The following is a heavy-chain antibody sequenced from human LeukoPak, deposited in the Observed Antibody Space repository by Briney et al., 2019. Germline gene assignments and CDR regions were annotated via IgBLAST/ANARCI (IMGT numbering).Heavy chain of an antibody. V-gene: IGHV4-4*07. Sequence: PSETLSLTCTVSGGSLSTYHWIWIRQPAGKGLERIGRIYPSGITNYNPSLKSRVTISVDTSKNQFSLKLSSVTAADTAVYYCASGIVGATDYWGQGTLVTVSS. D-gene: IGHD1-26*01. CDR3: ASGIVGATDY. CDR2: IYPSGIT. CDR1: GGSLSTYH. J-gene: IGHJ4*02.